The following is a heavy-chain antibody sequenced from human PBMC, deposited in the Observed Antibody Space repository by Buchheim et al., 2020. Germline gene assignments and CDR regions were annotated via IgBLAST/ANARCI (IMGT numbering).Heavy chain of an antibody. D-gene: IGHD3-10*01. Sequence: QVQLQKSGQGLVKPSQTLSLTCTVSGGSISSGVYYWSWIRQPPGKGLDWIGYIYYSGSTSYNPSLKSRVTIQVDTSKNQFSLKLSSVTAADTAVYYCARRGRWFGELGSYFDYWGQGTL. CDR1: GGSISSGVYY. J-gene: IGHJ4*02. CDR2: IYYSGST. CDR3: ARRGRWFGELGSYFDY. V-gene: IGHV4-30-4*01.